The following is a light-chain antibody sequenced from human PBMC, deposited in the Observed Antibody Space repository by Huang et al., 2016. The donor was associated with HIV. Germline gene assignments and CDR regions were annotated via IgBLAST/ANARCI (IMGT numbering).Light chain of an antibody. CDR3: QQYDSTPTT. Sequence: IIMTQYPATLSVSPRERATLSCRASQRVSTNSAWYQQKPGQAPRPLIFGAANSATGIPARCSGSGSGTEFTLTISSLQSEDFAVYYCQQYDSTPTTFGPGTKVDIK. J-gene: IGKJ3*01. CDR1: QRVSTN. V-gene: IGKV3-15*01. CDR2: GAA.